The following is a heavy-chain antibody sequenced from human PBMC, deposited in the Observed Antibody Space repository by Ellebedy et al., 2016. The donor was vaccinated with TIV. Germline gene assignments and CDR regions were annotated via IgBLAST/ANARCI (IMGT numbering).Heavy chain of an antibody. J-gene: IGHJ4*02. CDR1: GGSFSGYY. Sequence: SETLSLXCAVYGGSFSGYYWSWIRQPPGKGLEWIGEINHSGSTNYNPSLKSRVTISVDTSKNQFSLKLSSVTAADTAVYYCAREDYGDPLGLYWGQGTLVTVSS. CDR2: INHSGST. V-gene: IGHV4-34*01. D-gene: IGHD4-17*01. CDR3: AREDYGDPLGLY.